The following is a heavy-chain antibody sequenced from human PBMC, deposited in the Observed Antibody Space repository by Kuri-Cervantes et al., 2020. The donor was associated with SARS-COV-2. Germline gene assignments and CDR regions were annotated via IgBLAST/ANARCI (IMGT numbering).Heavy chain of an antibody. J-gene: IGHJ6*03. CDR2: INHSGST. CDR1: GGSFSGYY. Sequence: GSLRLSCAVYGGSFSGYYLSWIRQPPGKGLEWIGEINHSGSTNYNPSLKSRVTISVDTTKNQSSLKLSSVTAADTAVYYCASRRIAARPPYDSYYMDVWGKGTTVTVSS. CDR3: ASRRIAARPPYDSYYMDV. D-gene: IGHD6-6*01. V-gene: IGHV4-34*01.